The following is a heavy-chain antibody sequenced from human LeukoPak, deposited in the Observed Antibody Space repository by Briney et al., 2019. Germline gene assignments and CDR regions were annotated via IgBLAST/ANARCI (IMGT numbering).Heavy chain of an antibody. V-gene: IGHV4-39*06. Sequence: SETLSLTCSVSGDSINTGNNYWTWIRQPPGRGLEWIGEINHSGSTNYNPSLKSRVTISVDTSKNQFPLKLSSVTAADTAVYYCARAGYSYGSPFDYWGQGTLVTVSS. CDR2: INHSGST. J-gene: IGHJ4*02. CDR1: GDSINTGNNY. D-gene: IGHD5-18*01. CDR3: ARAGYSYGSPFDY.